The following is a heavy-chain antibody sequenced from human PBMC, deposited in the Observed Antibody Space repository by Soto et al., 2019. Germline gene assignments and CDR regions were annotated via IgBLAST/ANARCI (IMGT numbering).Heavy chain of an antibody. CDR3: AKDAAPMITFGGVIVNYWYFDL. CDR1: GFTFSSYG. CDR2: ISYDGSNK. J-gene: IGHJ2*01. D-gene: IGHD3-16*02. V-gene: IGHV3-30*18. Sequence: QVQLVESGGGVVQPGRSLRLSCAASGFTFSSYGMHWVRQAPGKGLEWVADISYDGSNKYYADSVKGRFTISRDNSKNTLYLQMNSLRAEDTAVYYCAKDAAPMITFGGVIVNYWYFDLWGRGTLVTVSS.